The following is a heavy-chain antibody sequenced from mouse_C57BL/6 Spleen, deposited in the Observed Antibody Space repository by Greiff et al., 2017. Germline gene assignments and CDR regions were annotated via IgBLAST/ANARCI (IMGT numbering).Heavy chain of an antibody. CDR1: GYTFTSYW. J-gene: IGHJ4*01. CDR2: IYPGSGST. V-gene: IGHV1-55*01. Sequence: QVQLQQPGAELVKPGASVKMSCKASGYTFTSYWITWVKQRPGQGLEWIGDIYPGSGSTNYNEKFKSKATLTVDTSSSTAYMQLSSLTSEYSAVYYCARGDGYLHAMDYWGQGTSVTVSS. D-gene: IGHD2-3*01. CDR3: ARGDGYLHAMDY.